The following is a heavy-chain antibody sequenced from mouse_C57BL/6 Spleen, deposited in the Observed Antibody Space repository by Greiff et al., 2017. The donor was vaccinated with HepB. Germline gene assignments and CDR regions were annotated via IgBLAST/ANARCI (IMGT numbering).Heavy chain of an antibody. V-gene: IGHV5-9-1*02. D-gene: IGHD1-1*01. CDR1: GFTFSSYA. CDR3: TRAPIYYYGSIDY. Sequence: EVKLVESGEGLVKPGGSLKLSCAASGFTFSSYAMSWVRQTPEKRLEWVAYISSGGDYIYYADTVKGRFTISRDNARNTLYLQMSRLKSEDTAMYYCTRAPIYYYGSIDYWGQGTTLTVSS. J-gene: IGHJ2*01. CDR2: ISSGGDYI.